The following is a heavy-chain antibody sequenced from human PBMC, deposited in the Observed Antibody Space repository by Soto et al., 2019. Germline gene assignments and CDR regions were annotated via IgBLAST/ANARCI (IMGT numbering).Heavy chain of an antibody. CDR1: GFTSSSYE. V-gene: IGHV3-48*03. Sequence: PGGSLRLSCAASGFTSSSYEMNWVRQAPGKGLEWVSYISSSGSTIYYADSVKGRFTISRDNAKNSLYLQMNSLRAEDTAVYYCARDEEITFGGVIAIYYYGMDVWGQGTTVTVSS. J-gene: IGHJ6*02. CDR2: ISSSGSTI. D-gene: IGHD3-16*02. CDR3: ARDEEITFGGVIAIYYYGMDV.